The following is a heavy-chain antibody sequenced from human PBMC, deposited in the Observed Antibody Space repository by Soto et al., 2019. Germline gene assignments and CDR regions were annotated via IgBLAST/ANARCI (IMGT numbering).Heavy chain of an antibody. CDR3: ARVQGYDFWSGYRPIDYYYMDV. CDR1: GYTFTSYG. Sequence: ASVKVSCKASGYTFTSYGISWVRQAPGQGLEWMGWISAYNGNTNYAQKLQGRVTMTTDTSTSTAYMELRSLRSDDTAVYYCARVQGYDFWSGYRPIDYYYMDVWSKGTSVTVSS. J-gene: IGHJ6*03. D-gene: IGHD3-3*01. V-gene: IGHV1-18*01. CDR2: ISAYNGNT.